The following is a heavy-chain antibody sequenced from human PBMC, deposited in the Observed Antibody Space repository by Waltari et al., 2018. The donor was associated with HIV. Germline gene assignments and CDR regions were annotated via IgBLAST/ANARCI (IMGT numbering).Heavy chain of an antibody. V-gene: IGHV1-46*01. Sequence: QVQLIQPEFQMGKPGASVRLSYQASGLILRDHYIHWVRRDRRQRFEWMAIINGADWDAKSAQKFQARITLTRDLFTGTIHLDLMSLRSEDTAVYFCARAGLGGLIQDFDIWGRGT. CDR1: GLILRDHY. J-gene: IGHJ4*02. D-gene: IGHD1-26*01. CDR2: INGADWDA. CDR3: ARAGLGGLIQDFDI.